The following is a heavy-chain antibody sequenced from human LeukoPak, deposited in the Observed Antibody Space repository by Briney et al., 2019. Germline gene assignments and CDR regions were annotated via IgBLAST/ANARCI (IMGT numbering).Heavy chain of an antibody. CDR1: GFTFTNYW. CDR3: ARVGAWELQRVFEY. CDR2: IHKAGSES. J-gene: IGHJ4*02. Sequence: PAGSLRLSCAASGFTFTNYWMTWVRQVPGKGLEWVANIHKAGSESYYVDSVKGRFAISRDNAKNSLYLQLSSLRVEDTAVYYCARVGAWELQRVFEYWGQGTLVTVSS. D-gene: IGHD1-26*01. V-gene: IGHV3-7*01.